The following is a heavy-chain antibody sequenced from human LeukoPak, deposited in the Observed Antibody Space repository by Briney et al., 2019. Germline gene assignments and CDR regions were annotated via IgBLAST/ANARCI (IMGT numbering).Heavy chain of an antibody. V-gene: IGHV1-18*01. D-gene: IGHD3-10*01. CDR3: ARRTYYYGSGSYYRRYYYYMDV. Sequence: GASVKVSCKASGYTFTSYAISWVRQAPGQGLEWMGWISAYNGNTNYAQRLQGRVTMTTDTSTSTAYMELRSLRSDDTAVYYCARRTYYYGSGSYYRRYYYYMDVWGKGTTVTISS. J-gene: IGHJ6*03. CDR2: ISAYNGNT. CDR1: GYTFTSYA.